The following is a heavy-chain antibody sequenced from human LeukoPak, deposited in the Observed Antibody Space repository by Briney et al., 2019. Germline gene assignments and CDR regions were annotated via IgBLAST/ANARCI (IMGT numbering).Heavy chain of an antibody. J-gene: IGHJ4*02. CDR2: ISYSGSI. V-gene: IGHV4-39*01. CDR3: ATLEIGDYYFDY. D-gene: IGHD3-16*01. CDR1: GGSISSRPYY. Sequence: PSETLSLTCTVSGGSISSRPYYWGWVRQPPGQGLEWIGSISYSGSIHYNPSLKSRVTISVDTSRNHFSLRLSSVTAADTAVYYCATLEIGDYYFDYWGQGVLVTVSS.